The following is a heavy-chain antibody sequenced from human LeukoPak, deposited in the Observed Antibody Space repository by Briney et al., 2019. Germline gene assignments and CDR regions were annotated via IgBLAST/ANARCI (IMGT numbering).Heavy chain of an antibody. Sequence: PGGSLRHSCAASGFTFSSYSMNWVRQAPGKGLEWVSSISSSSYIYCADSVKGRFTISRDNSKNTLYLQMNSLRAADTAVYYCARDKGTSYLSSFDYWGQGTLVTVSS. V-gene: IGHV3-21*01. CDR2: ISSSSYI. J-gene: IGHJ4*02. CDR1: GFTFSSYS. CDR3: ARDKGTSYLSSFDY. D-gene: IGHD6-6*01.